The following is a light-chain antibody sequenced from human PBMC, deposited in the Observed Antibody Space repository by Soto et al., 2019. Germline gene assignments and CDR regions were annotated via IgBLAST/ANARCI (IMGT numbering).Light chain of an antibody. CDR1: QSLLHSNGYNY. Sequence: DIVMTQTPLSLSVTPGQPAAISWRASQSLLHSNGYNYLDWYLQKPGQSPQLLIYLGSNRDSGVPDRFRGSGSGTAFTLKISRVEAEDVGVYYCMQPLQSWTFGQGTKVDIK. J-gene: IGKJ1*01. CDR3: MQPLQSWT. V-gene: IGKV2-28*01. CDR2: LGS.